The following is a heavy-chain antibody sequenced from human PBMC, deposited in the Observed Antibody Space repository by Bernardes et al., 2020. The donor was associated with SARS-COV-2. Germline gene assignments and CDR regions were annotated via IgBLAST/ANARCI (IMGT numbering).Heavy chain of an antibody. V-gene: IGHV4-4*08. CDR3: VRTVIQQSHRVFDY. D-gene: IGHD5-18*01. Sequence: SETLSLTCTVSGGSLSGVYWSWIRQTPGKGLEWIAYIYSSVSTYYNPSPKSRVAIFVDTSKNQLSLKLRSVTTADTAVYYCVRTVIQQSHRVFDYWRQGTLVTVSS. CDR1: GGSLSGVY. CDR2: IYSSVST. J-gene: IGHJ4*02.